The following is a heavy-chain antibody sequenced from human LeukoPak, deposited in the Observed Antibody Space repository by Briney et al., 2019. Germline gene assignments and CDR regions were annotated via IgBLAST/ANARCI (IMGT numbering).Heavy chain of an antibody. CDR1: GFSFSTYT. CDR3: AKERQAGDYFTSDY. J-gene: IGHJ4*02. V-gene: IGHV3-23*01. D-gene: IGHD4-17*01. Sequence: GGSLRLSCAASGFSFSTYTMNWFRQAPGKGLEWVSAFSGSGSATYYSGSAKGRFTISRDNSKNTLYLQMNSLRAEDAAVYFCAKERQAGDYFTSDYWGQGTLSPSPQ. CDR2: FSGSGSAT.